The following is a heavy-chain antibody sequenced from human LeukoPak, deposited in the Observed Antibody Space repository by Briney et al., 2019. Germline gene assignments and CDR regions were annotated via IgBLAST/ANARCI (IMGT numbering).Heavy chain of an antibody. D-gene: IGHD3-9*01. Sequence: SETLSLTCTVSGGSISSSSYYWGWIRQPPGKGLEWIGGIYYSGSTYYNPSLKSRVTISVDTSKNQFSLKLSSVTAADTAVYYCARVRYYDILTGYTIWAYYFDYWGQGTLVTVSS. CDR1: GGSISSSSYY. CDR2: IYYSGST. V-gene: IGHV4-39*07. CDR3: ARVRYYDILTGYTIWAYYFDY. J-gene: IGHJ4*02.